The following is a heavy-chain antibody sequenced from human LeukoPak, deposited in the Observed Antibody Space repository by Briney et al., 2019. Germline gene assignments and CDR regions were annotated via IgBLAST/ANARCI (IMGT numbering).Heavy chain of an antibody. CDR2: IYSGGST. CDR3: ARGYYVVN. Sequence: GGSLRLSCAASGFTVSNNYMSWVRQAPVKGVEWVSIIYSGGSTYFSDSGKGRFTISKENSKNTLYLQMKSLRAEDTAVYYCARGYYVVNWGQGTLVTVSS. CDR1: GFTVSNNY. D-gene: IGHD3-10*02. V-gene: IGHV3-66*01. J-gene: IGHJ4*02.